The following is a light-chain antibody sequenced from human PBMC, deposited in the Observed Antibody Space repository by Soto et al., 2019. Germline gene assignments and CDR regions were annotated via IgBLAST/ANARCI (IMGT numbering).Light chain of an antibody. Sequence: QSVLTQPASVSGSPGQSITISCTGTSSDVGSYNLVSWYQQHPGKAPKLIIYEGSKRPSGVSTRFSGSKSGNTASLTISGLQAEDEADYYCCSYAGSSTYVVFGGGTKLTVL. J-gene: IGLJ2*01. CDR3: CSYAGSSTYVV. CDR2: EGS. V-gene: IGLV2-23*01. CDR1: SSDVGSYNL.